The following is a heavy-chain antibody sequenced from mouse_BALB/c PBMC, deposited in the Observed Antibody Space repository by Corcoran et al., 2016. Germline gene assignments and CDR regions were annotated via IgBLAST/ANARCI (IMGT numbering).Heavy chain of an antibody. V-gene: IGHV1-18*01. D-gene: IGHD4-1*01. Sequence: EVLLQQSGPELVKPGASVKIPCKASGYTFTDYNMDWVKQSHGKSLEWIGDINPNNGGTIYNQKFKGKATLTVDKSSSTAYMELRSRTSEDTAVYDGERGLTGSLDYGGQGTTLTVSS. CDR3: ERGLTGSLDY. CDR2: INPNNGGT. J-gene: IGHJ2*01. CDR1: GYTFTDYN.